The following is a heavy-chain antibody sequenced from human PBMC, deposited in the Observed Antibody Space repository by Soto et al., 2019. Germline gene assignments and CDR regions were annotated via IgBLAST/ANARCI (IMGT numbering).Heavy chain of an antibody. CDR2: INAGNGNT. Sequence: QVQLVQSGAEVKKPGASVKVSCKASGYTFTSYAMHWVRQAPGQRLEWMGWINAGNGNTKYSQKFQGRVTITRDTSASTAYMELSSLRSEDTAVYYCARADIRYFDTFDYWGQGTLVTVSS. CDR3: ARADIRYFDTFDY. CDR1: GYTFTSYA. D-gene: IGHD3-9*01. V-gene: IGHV1-3*01. J-gene: IGHJ4*02.